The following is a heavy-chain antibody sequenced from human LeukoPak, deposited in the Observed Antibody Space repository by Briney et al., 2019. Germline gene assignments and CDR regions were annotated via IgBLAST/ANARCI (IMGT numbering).Heavy chain of an antibody. CDR2: INPNSGGT. Sequence: ASVKVSCKASGYTFTGYYKHWVRQAPGQGLEWMGWINPNSGGTNYAQKFQGRVTMTRDTSISTAYMELSRLRSDDTAVYYCARDGIAAAGQSDYWGQGTLVTVSS. J-gene: IGHJ4*02. V-gene: IGHV1-2*02. CDR3: ARDGIAAAGQSDY. CDR1: GYTFTGYY. D-gene: IGHD6-13*01.